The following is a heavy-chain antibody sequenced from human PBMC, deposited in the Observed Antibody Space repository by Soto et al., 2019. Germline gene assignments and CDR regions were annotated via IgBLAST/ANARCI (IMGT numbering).Heavy chain of an antibody. Sequence: ASVKVSCKASGYTFTSYGISSVRQAPGQGLEWMGWISAYNGNTNYAQKLQGRVTMATDTSTSTAYMELRSLRSDDTAVYYCARDPYSSSWYPHYYYYYMDVWGKGTAVTVSS. D-gene: IGHD6-13*01. J-gene: IGHJ6*03. CDR3: ARDPYSSSWYPHYYYYYMDV. CDR1: GYTFTSYG. CDR2: ISAYNGNT. V-gene: IGHV1-18*01.